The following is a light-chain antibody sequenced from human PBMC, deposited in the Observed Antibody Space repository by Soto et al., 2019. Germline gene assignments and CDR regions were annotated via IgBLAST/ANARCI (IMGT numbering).Light chain of an antibody. V-gene: IGKV1-39*01. CDR2: AAI. CDR3: QQSYNTPQT. J-gene: IGKJ1*01. Sequence: DIPMTQSPSSLSASVGDRVTVTCRASQNIRTFLNWYQQRPGKAPNLLIYAAINMQSGVPSRFSGNGSGTDFALTISSLQPEDFATYYCQQSYNTPQTFGQGTKVEIK. CDR1: QNIRTF.